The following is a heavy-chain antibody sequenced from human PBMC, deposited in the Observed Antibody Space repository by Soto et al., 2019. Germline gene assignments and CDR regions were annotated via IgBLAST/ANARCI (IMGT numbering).Heavy chain of an antibody. CDR2: ISSSSSTI. Sequence: GGSLRLSCAASGFTFSSYSMNWVRQAPGKGLEWVSYISSSSSTIYYADSVKGRFTISRDNSKNTLYLQMNSLRDEDTAVYYCARETHATYYTVDYWGQGTLVTVSS. CDR3: ARETHATYYTVDY. J-gene: IGHJ4*02. V-gene: IGHV3-48*02. CDR1: GFTFSSYS. D-gene: IGHD1-26*01.